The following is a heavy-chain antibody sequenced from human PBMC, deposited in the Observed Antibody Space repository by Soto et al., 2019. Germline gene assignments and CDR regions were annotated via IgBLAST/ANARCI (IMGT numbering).Heavy chain of an antibody. CDR2: ISYSGST. Sequence: SKTLALLCTVSGVSVTSASFYWNWIRQPPGKALEWIGFISYSGSTNSNPSLRSRVTISVDTSKNQFSLKLNSVTAADTAVYFCARGDAINWFDPWGQGTLVTGSS. V-gene: IGHV4-61*01. D-gene: IGHD2-2*01. J-gene: IGHJ5*02. CDR3: ARGDAINWFDP. CDR1: GVSVTSASFY.